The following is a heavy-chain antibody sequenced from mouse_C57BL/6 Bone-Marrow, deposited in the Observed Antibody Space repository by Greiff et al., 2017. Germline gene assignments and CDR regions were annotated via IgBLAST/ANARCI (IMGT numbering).Heavy chain of an antibody. V-gene: IGHV1-69*01. J-gene: IGHJ1*03. Sequence: QVQLQQPGAELVMPGASVKLSCKASGYTFTSYWMHWVKQRPGQGLEWIGEIDPSDSYTNYNQKFKGKSTLTVDKSSSTAYMQLSSLTSEDSAVYYGEGYDYGRSDWYFDVWGTGTTATVSS. CDR3: EGYDYGRSDWYFDV. CDR1: GYTFTSYW. D-gene: IGHD1-1*01. CDR2: IDPSDSYT.